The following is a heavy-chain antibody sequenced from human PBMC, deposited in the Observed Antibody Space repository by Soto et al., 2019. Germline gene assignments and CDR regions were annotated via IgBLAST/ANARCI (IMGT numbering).Heavy chain of an antibody. Sequence: SLILSCAASGFAFGSYGMHWVRQAPGKGLEWVAFTSYDARTKYYIDSVKGRFTISRDNSKNTLYLQMNSLSPEDTAVDYCTKLAYDDIGSSITHFDSWGQGTSVTVSA. CDR2: TSYDARTK. V-gene: IGHV3-30*18. J-gene: IGHJ4*02. CDR1: GFAFGSYG. D-gene: IGHD3-22*01. CDR3: TKLAYDDIGSSITHFDS.